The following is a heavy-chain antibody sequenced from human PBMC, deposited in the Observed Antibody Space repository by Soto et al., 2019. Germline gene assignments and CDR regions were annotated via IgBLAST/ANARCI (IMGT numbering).Heavy chain of an antibody. CDR3: ASGGAMVTYYYGMDV. J-gene: IGHJ6*02. Sequence: GALVKVSCKASGGTFSSYAISWVRQAPGQGLEWMGGIIPIFGTANYAQKFQGRVTITADESTSTAYMELSSLRSEDTAVYYCASGGAMVTYYYGMDVWGQGTTVTVSS. CDR2: IIPIFGTA. V-gene: IGHV1-69*13. CDR1: GGTFSSYA. D-gene: IGHD5-18*01.